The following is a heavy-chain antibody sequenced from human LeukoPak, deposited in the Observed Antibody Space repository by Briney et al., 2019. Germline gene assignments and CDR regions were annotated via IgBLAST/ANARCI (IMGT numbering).Heavy chain of an antibody. V-gene: IGHV3-33*01. CDR3: TRAVAADDFSPGY. J-gene: IGHJ4*02. CDR1: GFTFSSYG. Sequence: GRSLRLSCAASGFTFSSYGIHWVRQAPGKGLEWVAIIWYDGSSQYYADSVKGRFTISRDNSKNTVLLQMNSLRAEDTAVYYCTRAVAADDFSPGYWGQGTLVTVSS. CDR2: IWYDGSSQ. D-gene: IGHD3/OR15-3a*01.